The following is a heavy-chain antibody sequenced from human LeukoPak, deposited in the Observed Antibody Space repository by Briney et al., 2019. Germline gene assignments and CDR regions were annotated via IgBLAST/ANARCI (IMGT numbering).Heavy chain of an antibody. CDR2: IKQDGSEK. D-gene: IGHD6-6*01. Sequence: PGGSLRLSCAASGFTFSSYWMSWVRQAPGKGLEWVANIKQDGSEKYYVDSVKGRFTISRDNAKNSLYLQMNSLRAEDTAVYYCAKDFSNIAARIDYWGQGTLVTVSS. V-gene: IGHV3-7*01. CDR3: AKDFSNIAARIDY. J-gene: IGHJ4*02. CDR1: GFTFSSYW.